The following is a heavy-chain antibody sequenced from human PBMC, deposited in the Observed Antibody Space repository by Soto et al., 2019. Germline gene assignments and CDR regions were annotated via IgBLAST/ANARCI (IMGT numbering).Heavy chain of an antibody. CDR3: AKSVGDYGDFYDAFDI. Sequence: GGSLRLSCAASGFTFSSYAMHWVRQAPGKGLEYVSAISSNGGSTYYANSVKGRFTISRDNSKNTLYLQMDSLRAEDTAVYYCAKSVGDYGDFYDAFDIWGQGTMVTVSS. D-gene: IGHD4-17*01. V-gene: IGHV3-64*01. J-gene: IGHJ3*02. CDR1: GFTFSSYA. CDR2: ISSNGGST.